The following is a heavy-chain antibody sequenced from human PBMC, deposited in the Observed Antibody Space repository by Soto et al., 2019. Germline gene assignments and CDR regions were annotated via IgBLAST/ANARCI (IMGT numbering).Heavy chain of an antibody. J-gene: IGHJ6*03. Sequence: PSETLSLTCAVYGGSFSGYYWSWIRQPPGKGLEWIGEINHSGSTNYNPSLKSRVTISVDTSKNQFSLKLSSVTAADTAVYYCARGEKLYDILTGYYPYYMDVWGKGTTVTVSS. CDR2: INHSGST. CDR3: ARGEKLYDILTGYYPYYMDV. V-gene: IGHV4-34*01. D-gene: IGHD3-9*01. CDR1: GGSFSGYY.